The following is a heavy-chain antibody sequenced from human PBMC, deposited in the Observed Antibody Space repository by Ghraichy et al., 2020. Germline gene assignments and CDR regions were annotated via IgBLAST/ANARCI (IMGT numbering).Heavy chain of an antibody. V-gene: IGHV3-21*01. CDR3: SSAFGGNSALRTGLDY. CDR2: ISSSSSSI. CDR1: GFTFRCYS. Sequence: GESLNISCAASGFTFRCYSMTWVRQAPGKGLEWVSSISSSSSSIFYGDSVKGRFPVSRDNAKNSLYLQMNSLRAEDTALYYCSSAFGGNSALRTGLDYWGQGTLVTCSS. J-gene: IGHJ4*02. D-gene: IGHD4-23*01.